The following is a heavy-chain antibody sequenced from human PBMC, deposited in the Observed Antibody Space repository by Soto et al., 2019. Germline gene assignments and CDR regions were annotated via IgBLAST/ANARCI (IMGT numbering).Heavy chain of an antibody. V-gene: IGHV1-69*02. D-gene: IGHD3-16*02. Sequence: QVQLVQSGAEVKKPGSSVKVSCKASGGTFSSYTISWVRQAPGQGLEWMGRIIPILGIANYAQKFQGRVTITADKSTSTAYMELSSLRSEDTAVYYCAIVKIRLHLGELSLLDAFDPGGQGTLVTVSS. CDR2: IIPILGIA. CDR1: GGTFSSYT. J-gene: IGHJ5*02. CDR3: AIVKIRLHLGELSLLDAFDP.